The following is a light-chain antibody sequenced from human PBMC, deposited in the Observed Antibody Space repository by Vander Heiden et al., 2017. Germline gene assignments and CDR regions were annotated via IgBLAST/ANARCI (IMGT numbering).Light chain of an antibody. Sequence: SYVLTQPPSVSVAPGETATITCGGNNIGSKSMHWYQQRPGQAPVLVIYYDSDRPSGIPERLSGANSGNTATLTISRVEVGDEADYYCQVWHSSGDHWRVVFGGGTKLTVL. J-gene: IGLJ2*01. CDR1: NIGSKS. V-gene: IGLV3-21*04. CDR3: QVWHSSGDHWRVV. CDR2: YDS.